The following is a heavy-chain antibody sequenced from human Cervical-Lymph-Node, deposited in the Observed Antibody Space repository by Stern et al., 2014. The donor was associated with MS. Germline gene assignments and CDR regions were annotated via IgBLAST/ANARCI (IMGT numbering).Heavy chain of an antibody. CDR3: ARVRTYYYDTSYFDY. CDR2: IWYDGSNK. V-gene: IGHV3-33*01. CDR1: GFTFSSYG. Sequence: VQLVESGGGVVQPGRSLRLSCAASGFTFSSYGMHWVRQAPGKGLEWVAVIWYDGSNKYYADSVKGRFTISRDNSKNTLYLQMNSLRAEDTAVYYCARVRTYYYDTSYFDYWGQGTLVTVSS. J-gene: IGHJ4*02. D-gene: IGHD3-22*01.